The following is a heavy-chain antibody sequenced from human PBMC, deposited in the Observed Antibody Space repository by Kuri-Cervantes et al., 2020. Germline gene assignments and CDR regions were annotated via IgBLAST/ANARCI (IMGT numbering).Heavy chain of an antibody. V-gene: IGHV3-66*01. CDR1: GFTVSSNY. Sequence: ETLSLTCAASGFTVSSNYMSWVRQAPGKGLEWVLVIYSGVSTYYADSVKGRFTISRDNSENTLYLQMNSLRAEDTAVYYCARDYDILTGYYPSHYYYGMDVWGQGTTVTVSS. D-gene: IGHD3-9*01. J-gene: IGHJ6*02. CDR3: ARDYDILTGYYPSHYYYGMDV. CDR2: IYSGVST.